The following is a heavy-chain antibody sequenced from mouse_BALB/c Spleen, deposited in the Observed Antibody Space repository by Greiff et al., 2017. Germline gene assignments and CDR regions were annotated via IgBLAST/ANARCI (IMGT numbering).Heavy chain of an antibody. Sequence: QVQLKESGPGLVAPSQSLSITCTVSGFSLNSYGVHWVRQPPGKGLEWLGVIWAGGSTNYNSALMSRLSISKYNSKSQVFLKMNSLQTDDTAMYYCTYYRTGAMDYWGQGTSVTVSS. CDR3: TYYRTGAMDY. D-gene: IGHD2-14*01. J-gene: IGHJ4*01. CDR1: GFSLNSYG. V-gene: IGHV2-9*02. CDR2: IWAGGST.